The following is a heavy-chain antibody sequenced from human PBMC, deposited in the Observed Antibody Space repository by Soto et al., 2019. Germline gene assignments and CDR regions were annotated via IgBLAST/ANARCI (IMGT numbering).Heavy chain of an antibody. D-gene: IGHD6-6*01. Sequence: QVHLVQSGAEVKKPGASVKVSCKATNETLTTYGISWVRQAPGQGLDWMGWVSGYSGHSSSAQEFQDRVIITTDTSTNTDYMELRSLTSDDSAVYFGARDSSSSGYYYGMDVWGQGTTVTVSS. CDR3: ARDSSSSGYYYGMDV. CDR2: VSGYSGHS. J-gene: IGHJ6*02. V-gene: IGHV1-18*01. CDR1: NETLTTYG.